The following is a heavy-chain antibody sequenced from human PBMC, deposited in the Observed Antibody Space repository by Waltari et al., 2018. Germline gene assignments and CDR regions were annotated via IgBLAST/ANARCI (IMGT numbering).Heavy chain of an antibody. CDR3: ARAGSTLIWGVAE. CDR1: GYTFTHFY. CDR2: VNHNGGST. D-gene: IGHD2-2*01. J-gene: IGHJ4*02. V-gene: IGHV1-46*04. Sequence: QVQLVQSGAEVKKPGASVKVSCKAPGYTFTHFYMHWVRQAPGQGLEWMGIVNHNGGSTTYAQKLQDRVTMTRDTSTSTVYMELSSLRSEDTAVYYCARAGSTLIWGVAEWGQGTLVTVSS.